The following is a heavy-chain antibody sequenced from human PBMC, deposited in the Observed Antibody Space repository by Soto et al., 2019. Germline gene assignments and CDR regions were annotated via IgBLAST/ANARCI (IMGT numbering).Heavy chain of an antibody. J-gene: IGHJ5*02. CDR1: GGTFSSYA. D-gene: IGHD2-8*01. CDR3: ARVAIVLMVYARYNWFDP. V-gene: IGHV1-69*13. Sequence: ASVKVSCKASGGTFSSYAISWVRQAPGQGLEWMGGIIPIFGTANYAQKFQGRVTITADESTSTAYMELSSLRSEDTAVYYCARVAIVLMVYARYNWFDPWGQGTLVTVSS. CDR2: IIPIFGTA.